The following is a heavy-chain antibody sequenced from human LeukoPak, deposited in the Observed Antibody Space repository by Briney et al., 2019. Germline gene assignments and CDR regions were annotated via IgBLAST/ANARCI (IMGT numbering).Heavy chain of an antibody. CDR2: IYKDGST. CDR3: VRKDGGRDGMDV. Sequence: GGSLRLSCAASGFIVSSNYMNWVRQAPGKGLEWVSVIYKDGSTYYADSVKGRFTISRHNSKNTLYLQMNSLRSEDTAVYYCVRKDGGRDGMDVWGQGTTVTVSS. D-gene: IGHD4-23*01. V-gene: IGHV3-53*04. J-gene: IGHJ6*02. CDR1: GFIVSSNY.